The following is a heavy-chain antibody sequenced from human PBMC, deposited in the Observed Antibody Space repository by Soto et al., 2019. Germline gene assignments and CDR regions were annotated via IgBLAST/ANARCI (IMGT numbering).Heavy chain of an antibody. CDR3: ARSTVTSDYYGMDV. J-gene: IGHJ6*02. D-gene: IGHD4-17*01. Sequence: QVQLVESGGGVVQPGRSLRLSCAASGFTFSSYAMHWVRQAPGKGLEWVAVISYDGSNKYYADSVKGRFTISRDNSKNPLYLQMNSLRAEDTAVYYCARSTVTSDYYGMDVWGQGTTVTVSS. CDR1: GFTFSSYA. V-gene: IGHV3-30-3*01. CDR2: ISYDGSNK.